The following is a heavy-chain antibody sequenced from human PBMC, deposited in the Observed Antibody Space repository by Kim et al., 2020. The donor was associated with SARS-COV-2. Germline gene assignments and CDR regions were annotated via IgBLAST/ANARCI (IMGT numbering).Heavy chain of an antibody. D-gene: IGHD3-16*02. J-gene: IGHJ4*02. CDR3: ARGESDVWGSYRHLAGVH. CDR1: GGSFSGYY. V-gene: IGHV4-34*01. Sequence: SETLSLTCAVYGGSFSGYYWSWIRQPPGKGLEWIGEINHSGSTNYNPSLKSRVTISVDTSKNQFSLKLSSVTAADTAVYYCARGESDVWGSYRHLAGVHWGQGTLVTVSS. CDR2: INHSGST.